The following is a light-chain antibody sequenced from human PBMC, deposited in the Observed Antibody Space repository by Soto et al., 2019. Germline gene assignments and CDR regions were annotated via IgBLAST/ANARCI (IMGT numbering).Light chain of an antibody. Sequence: LTQSPGTLSLCPGERATLSCRASQSVSSNYLAWYQQKPGQAPRLLIYGASTRASGIPDRFSGSGSGTDFTLTISRLEPEDSAVYYCQQYGSSPTWTFGQGTKVDIK. CDR3: QQYGSSPTWT. CDR1: QSVSSNY. CDR2: GAS. V-gene: IGKV3-20*01. J-gene: IGKJ1*01.